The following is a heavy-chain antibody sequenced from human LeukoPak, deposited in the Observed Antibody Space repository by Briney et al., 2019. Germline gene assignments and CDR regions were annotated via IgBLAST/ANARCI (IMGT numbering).Heavy chain of an antibody. J-gene: IGHJ6*03. CDR2: IYYSGST. CDR3: ARFRLGSDYYHMDV. V-gene: IGHV4-59*01. Sequence: KPSETLSLTCTVSGGSISSYYWSWIRQPPGKGLEWIGYIYYSGSTSYNPSLKSRVTISVDTSKNQFSLKLSSVTAADTAVYYCARFRLGSDYYHMDVWGKGTTVTVSS. D-gene: IGHD7-27*01. CDR1: GGSISSYY.